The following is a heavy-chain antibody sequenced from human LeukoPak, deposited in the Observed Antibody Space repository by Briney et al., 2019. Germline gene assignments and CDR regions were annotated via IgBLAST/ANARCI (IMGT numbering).Heavy chain of an antibody. V-gene: IGHV3-11*06. J-gene: IGHJ4*02. CDR3: TRVKGDYCVDY. CDR1: GFTFSEYY. Sequence: GGSLVLSCAASGFTFSEYYMSWIRQAPGKGLECFSYISSRTSSHTKYADSVKGRFTISRDNAKNSLYLQMNSLRAEDTAVYYCTRVKGDYCVDYWGQGTVITVSS. CDR2: ISSRTSSHT. D-gene: IGHD4-17*01.